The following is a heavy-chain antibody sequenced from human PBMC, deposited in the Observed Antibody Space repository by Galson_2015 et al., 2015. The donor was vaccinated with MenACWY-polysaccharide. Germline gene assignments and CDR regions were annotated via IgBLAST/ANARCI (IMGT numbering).Heavy chain of an antibody. Sequence: SLRLSCAASGFTFSSHWMHWVRQAPGEGRVWVSRINSDASIINYADTVKGRFTIPRDKPKNTPYLEMNSLRAEDTAIYFCARDRVDVPVIEAHTIFDYWGQGVLVTVSS. CDR3: ARDRVDVPVIEAHTIFDY. V-gene: IGHV3-74*01. CDR2: INSDASII. D-gene: IGHD2-2*01. CDR1: GFTFSSHW. J-gene: IGHJ4*02.